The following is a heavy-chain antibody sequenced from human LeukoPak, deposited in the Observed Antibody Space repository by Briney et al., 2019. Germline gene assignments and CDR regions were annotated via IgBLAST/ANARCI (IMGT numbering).Heavy chain of an antibody. CDR1: GGSISTSSYY. V-gene: IGHV4-39*01. J-gene: IGHJ6*03. D-gene: IGHD2-2*01. CDR3: ARLYCTNTSCRPGYYYYYYMDV. Sequence: PSETLSLTCTVSGGSISTSSYYWGWIRQPPGKGLEWIGSISYSGSTYYNPSLKSRVTISVDTSRNQFSLKLSSVTAADATVYYCARLYCTNTSCRPGYYYYYYMDVWGKGTTVTVSS. CDR2: ISYSGST.